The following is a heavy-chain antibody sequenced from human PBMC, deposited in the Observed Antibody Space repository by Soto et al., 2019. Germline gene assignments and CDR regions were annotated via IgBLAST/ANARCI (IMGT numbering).Heavy chain of an antibody. CDR1: GFTFSSYW. V-gene: IGHV3-7*03. J-gene: IGHJ6*02. Sequence: PVGSLRLSCAASGFTFSSYWMSWVRQAPGKGLEWVANIKQDGSEKYYVDSVKGRFTISRDNAKNSLYLQMNSLRAEDTAVYYCARGITIFGVVTSPLYYGMDVWGQGTTVTVSS. CDR3: ARGITIFGVVTSPLYYGMDV. D-gene: IGHD3-3*01. CDR2: IKQDGSEK.